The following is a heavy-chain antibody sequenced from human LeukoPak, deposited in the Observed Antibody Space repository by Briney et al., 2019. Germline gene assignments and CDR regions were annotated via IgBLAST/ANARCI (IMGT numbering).Heavy chain of an antibody. CDR2: INQDGSEK. V-gene: IGHV3-7*01. J-gene: IGHJ4*02. CDR1: GFTFSSYW. CDR3: ARIGYSSSSFDY. Sequence: GGSLRLSCATSGFTFSSYWMSWVRQAPGKGLEWVAYINQDGSEKNYTDSVKGRFTVSRDNAKNSLFLEMNSLRAEDTAVYYCARIGYSSSSFDYWGQGTLVTVSS. D-gene: IGHD6-6*01.